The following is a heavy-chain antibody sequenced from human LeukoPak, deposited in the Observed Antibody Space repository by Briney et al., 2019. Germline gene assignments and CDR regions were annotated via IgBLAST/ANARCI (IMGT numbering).Heavy chain of an antibody. D-gene: IGHD1-26*01. J-gene: IGHJ4*02. CDR3: ASGSFLFDY. CDR2: ISYDGNDK. V-gene: IGHV3-30*03. Sequence: PGRSLRLSCAASGFTFSSYGMHWVRQAPGKGLEWVAVISYDGNDKNYADSVKGRFTISRDNSKNTVYLQMNSLRAEDTAVYYCASGSFLFDYWGQGTLVTVSS. CDR1: GFTFSSYG.